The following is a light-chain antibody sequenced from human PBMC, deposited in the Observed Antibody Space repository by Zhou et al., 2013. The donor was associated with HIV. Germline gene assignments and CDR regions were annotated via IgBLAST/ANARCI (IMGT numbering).Light chain of an antibody. J-gene: IGKJ2*04. Sequence: EIVLTQSPATLSLSPGERATLSCRASQSVSSYLAWYQQKPGQAPRLLIYDASNRATGIPARFSGSGSGTDFTLTISRLESEDFAVYYCQYHATSPLMCGFGQGTRLEIK. CDR2: DAS. CDR3: QYHATSPLMCG. V-gene: IGKV3-11*01. CDR1: QSVSSY.